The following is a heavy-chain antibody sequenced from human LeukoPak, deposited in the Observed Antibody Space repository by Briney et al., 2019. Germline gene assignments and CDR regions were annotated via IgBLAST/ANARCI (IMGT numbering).Heavy chain of an antibody. CDR3: ARDRDGYNYFDY. CDR2: ICYSGST. CDR1: GGSISSYY. Sequence: PSETLSLTCTVSGGSISSYYWSWIRQPPGKGLEWIGYICYSGSTNYNPSLKSRVTISVDTSKNQFSLKLSSVTAADTAVYYCARDRDGYNYFDYWGQGTLVTVSS. V-gene: IGHV4-59*01. J-gene: IGHJ4*02. D-gene: IGHD5-24*01.